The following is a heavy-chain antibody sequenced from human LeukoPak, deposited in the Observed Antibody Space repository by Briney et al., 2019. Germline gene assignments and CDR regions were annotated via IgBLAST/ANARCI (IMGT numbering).Heavy chain of an antibody. D-gene: IGHD2/OR15-2a*01. CDR1: GFTFSSYA. J-gene: IGHJ4*02. CDR3: ARDLEYLL. V-gene: IGHV4-59*01. Sequence: GSLRLSCAASGFTFSSYAMSWVRQAPGKGLEWIGYIYYSGSTNYNPSFKSRVTISVDTSKNQFSLKLSSVTAADTAVYYCARDLEYLLWGQGTLVTVSS. CDR2: IYYSGST.